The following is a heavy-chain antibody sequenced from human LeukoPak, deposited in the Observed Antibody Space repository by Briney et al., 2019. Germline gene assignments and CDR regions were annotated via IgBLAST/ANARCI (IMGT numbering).Heavy chain of an antibody. V-gene: IGHV1-18*01. J-gene: IGHJ4*02. CDR3: ARGPRIEYYYDSSGYVDY. D-gene: IGHD3-22*01. CDR1: GYTFTSYG. CDR2: ISAYNGNT. Sequence: ASVKVSCKASGYTFTSYGISWVRQAPGQGLEWMGWISAYNGNTNYAQELQGRVTMTTDTSTSTAYMELRSLRSDDTAVYYCARGPRIEYYYDSSGYVDYWGQGTLVTVSS.